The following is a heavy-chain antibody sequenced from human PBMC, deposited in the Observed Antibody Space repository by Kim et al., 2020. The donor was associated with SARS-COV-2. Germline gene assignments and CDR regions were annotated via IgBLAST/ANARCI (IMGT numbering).Heavy chain of an antibody. J-gene: IGHJ4*02. CDR3: ARLFGPDTAMVGHDY. CDR2: IIPIFGTA. Sequence: SVKVSCKASGGTFSSYAISWVRQAPGQGLEWMGGIIPIFGTANYAQKFQGRVTITADESTSTAYMELSSLRSEDTAVYYCARLFGPDTAMVGHDYWGQGTLVTVSS. V-gene: IGHV1-69*13. CDR1: GGTFSSYA. D-gene: IGHD5-18*01.